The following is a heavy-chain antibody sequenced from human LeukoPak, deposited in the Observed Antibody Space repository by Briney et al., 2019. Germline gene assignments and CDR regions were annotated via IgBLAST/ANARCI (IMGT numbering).Heavy chain of an antibody. J-gene: IGHJ4*02. CDR3: VRMDSGWSEFHY. V-gene: IGHV1-58*02. Sequence: SVQVSCKASGLTFSNFAMQWVRQARGQRLEWIGWIVVGSGNTNYAQKFQERVTITRDMSTSTAYMELNSLRSEDTAVYYCVRMDSGWSEFHYWAQGTLLTVSS. D-gene: IGHD6-19*01. CDR2: IVVGSGNT. CDR1: GLTFSNFA.